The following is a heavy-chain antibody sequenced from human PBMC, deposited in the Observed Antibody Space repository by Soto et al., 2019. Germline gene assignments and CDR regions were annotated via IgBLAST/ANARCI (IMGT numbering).Heavy chain of an antibody. J-gene: IGHJ4*02. V-gene: IGHV3-23*01. D-gene: IGHD7-27*01. CDR1: GFTFSSYA. CDR3: AKSVTGVLY. Sequence: QAGGSLRLSCAASGFTFSSYAMSWVRQAPGKGLEWVSAISGSGGSTYYADSVKGRFTTSRDSSKSTLYLQMNSLRAEDTAVYYCAKSVTGVLYWGQGTLVTVSS. CDR2: ISGSGGST.